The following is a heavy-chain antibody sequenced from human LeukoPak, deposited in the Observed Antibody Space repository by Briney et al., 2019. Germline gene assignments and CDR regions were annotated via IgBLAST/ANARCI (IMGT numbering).Heavy chain of an antibody. D-gene: IGHD6-19*01. Sequence: PGGTLRLSCAASGFTFSSYAMSWVRQAPGKGLEWDSAISGSGGSTYYADSVKGRFTISRDNSKNTLYLQMNSLRAEDTAVYYCAKEVDSSGWYSLNDYWGQGTLVTVSS. CDR2: ISGSGGST. CDR3: AKEVDSSGWYSLNDY. CDR1: GFTFSSYA. V-gene: IGHV3-23*01. J-gene: IGHJ4*02.